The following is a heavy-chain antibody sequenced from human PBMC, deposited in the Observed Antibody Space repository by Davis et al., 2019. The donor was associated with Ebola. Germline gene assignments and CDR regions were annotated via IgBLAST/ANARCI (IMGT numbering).Heavy chain of an antibody. V-gene: IGHV3-72*01. CDR2: SRNKANSYTT. Sequence: GESLKISCAASGFTFSDHYMDWVRQAPGKGLEWVGRSRNKANSYTTEYAASVKGRFIISRDDSKRSLSLQMNSLKIEDTAVYYCTRDVDSETYSPGYWGQGTLVTVSS. CDR3: TRDVDSETYSPGY. J-gene: IGHJ4*02. D-gene: IGHD2-21*01. CDR1: GFTFSDHY.